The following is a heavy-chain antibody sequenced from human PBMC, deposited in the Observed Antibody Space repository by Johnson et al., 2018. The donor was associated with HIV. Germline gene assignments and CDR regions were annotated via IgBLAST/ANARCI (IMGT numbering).Heavy chain of an antibody. V-gene: IGHV3-7*04. D-gene: IGHD2-2*01. J-gene: IGHJ3*02. Sequence: VQLVESGGGVVQPGRSLRLSCAASGFTFRAYAMHWVRQAPGKGLEWVANIKQDGSEKYYVDSVKGRFTISRDNAKNSLYLQMNSLRAEDTAVYYCARGPGLFSRPEQFAFDIWGQGTMVTVSS. CDR1: GFTFRAYA. CDR2: IKQDGSEK. CDR3: ARGPGLFSRPEQFAFDI.